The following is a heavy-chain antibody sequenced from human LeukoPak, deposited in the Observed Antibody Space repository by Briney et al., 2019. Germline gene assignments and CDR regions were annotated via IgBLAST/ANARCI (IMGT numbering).Heavy chain of an antibody. Sequence: GESLKISCKGSGYSFTTYWIGWVRQMPGEGLEWMGIIYPGDSDTRYSPSFEGQVTISVDKSISTAYLQWSSLQASDSAIYYCATVPRIPAVGNTEYFQYWGQGTLVTVSS. V-gene: IGHV5-51*01. J-gene: IGHJ1*01. CDR2: IYPGDSDT. CDR3: ATVPRIPAVGNTEYFQY. D-gene: IGHD6-13*01. CDR1: GYSFTTYW.